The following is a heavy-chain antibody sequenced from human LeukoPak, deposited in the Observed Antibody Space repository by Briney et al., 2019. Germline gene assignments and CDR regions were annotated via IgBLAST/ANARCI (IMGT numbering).Heavy chain of an antibody. D-gene: IGHD1-14*01. V-gene: IGHV3-33*01. CDR3: ARGDPEAVIDY. J-gene: IGHJ4*02. CDR2: IWYDGSNK. Sequence: GGSLRLSCAASGFTFSSYGMHWVRQAPGKGLEWVAVIWYDGSNKYYADSVKGRFTISRDNSKNTLYLQMNSLRAEDTAVYYCARGDPEAVIDYWGQGTLVTVSS. CDR1: GFTFSSYG.